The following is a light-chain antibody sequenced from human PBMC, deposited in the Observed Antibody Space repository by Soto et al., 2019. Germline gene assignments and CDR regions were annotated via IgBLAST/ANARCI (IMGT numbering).Light chain of an antibody. CDR1: SSDVGSDNL. Sequence: QSALTQPASVSGSPGQSITISCTGTSSDVGSDNLVSWYQQHPGTAPKLMIYEGSKRPSGVSNRFSGSKSGNTASLTISGLQAEDEADYYCCSYAGSSTAIFGGGTKVTVL. J-gene: IGLJ2*01. V-gene: IGLV2-23*01. CDR3: CSYAGSSTAI. CDR2: EGS.